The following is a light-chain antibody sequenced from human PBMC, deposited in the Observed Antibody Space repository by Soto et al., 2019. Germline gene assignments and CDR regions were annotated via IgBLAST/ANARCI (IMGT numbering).Light chain of an antibody. CDR2: DVS. Sequence: QSALTQPRSVSGSPGQSVTISCTGTSSDVGGYNYVSWYQQHPGKAPKLMIYDVSKRPSGVPDRFSGPKSGNTASLTISGLQGEDEADYYCGSYAGSYTYVFGTGTKLTVL. J-gene: IGLJ1*01. V-gene: IGLV2-11*01. CDR1: SSDVGGYNY. CDR3: GSYAGSYTYV.